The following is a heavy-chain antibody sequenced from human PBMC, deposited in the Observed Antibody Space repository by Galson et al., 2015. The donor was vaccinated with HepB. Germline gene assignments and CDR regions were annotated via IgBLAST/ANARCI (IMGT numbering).Heavy chain of an antibody. CDR2: IYSGVSA. J-gene: IGHJ4*02. V-gene: IGHV3-53*01. CDR3: ARVRGRGGVGRVGSFDL. Sequence: SLRLSCAASGFTVSSNYMTWVRQAPGKGLECVSVIYSGVSAYHADSVKGRFTISRDNSKNTVYLQMNSLRAEDTAVYYCARVRGRGGVGRVGSFDLWGQGILVTVSS. CDR1: GFTVSSNY. D-gene: IGHD2-15*01.